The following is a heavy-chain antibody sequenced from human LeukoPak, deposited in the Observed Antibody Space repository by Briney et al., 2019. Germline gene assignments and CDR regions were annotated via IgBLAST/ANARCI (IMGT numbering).Heavy chain of an antibody. J-gene: IGHJ4*02. CDR1: GYTFTSHG. V-gene: IGHV1-18*01. D-gene: IGHD3-10*01. CDR2: ISAYNGNT. CDR3: ARDPKYYGSGSYFDY. Sequence: ASVKVSCKASGYTFTSHGISWVRQAPGQGLEWMGWISAYNGNTNYAQKLQGRVTMTTDTSTSTAYMELRSLRSDDTAVYYCARDPKYYGSGSYFDYWGQGTLVTVSS.